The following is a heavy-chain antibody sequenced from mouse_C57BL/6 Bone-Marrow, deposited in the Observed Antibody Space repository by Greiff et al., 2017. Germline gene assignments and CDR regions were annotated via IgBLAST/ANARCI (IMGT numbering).Heavy chain of an antibody. V-gene: IGHV1-76*01. Sequence: LVESGAELVRPGASVKLSCKASGYTFTDYYINWVKQRPGQGLEWIARIYPGSGNTYYNEKFKGKATLTAEKSSSTAYMQLSSLTSEDSAVYFCAKGDDYAAWFAYWGQGTLVTVSA. CDR2: IYPGSGNT. D-gene: IGHD2-4*01. CDR3: AKGDDYAAWFAY. J-gene: IGHJ3*01. CDR1: GYTFTDYY.